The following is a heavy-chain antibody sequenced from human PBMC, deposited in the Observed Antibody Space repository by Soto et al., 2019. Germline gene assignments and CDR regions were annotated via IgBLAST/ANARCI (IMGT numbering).Heavy chain of an antibody. D-gene: IGHD6-6*01. CDR1: GGSISSSSYY. CDR3: ARERPDGARLDP. Sequence: QLQLQESGPGLVKPSETLSLTCTVSGGSISSSSYYWGWIRQPPGKGLEWIGYIYHSGSTYYNPSLKSRVTVSVDTYKNQFSLKLSSVTAADTAVYYCARERPDGARLDPWGQGTLVTVSS. V-gene: IGHV4-30-4*08. J-gene: IGHJ5*02. CDR2: IYHSGST.